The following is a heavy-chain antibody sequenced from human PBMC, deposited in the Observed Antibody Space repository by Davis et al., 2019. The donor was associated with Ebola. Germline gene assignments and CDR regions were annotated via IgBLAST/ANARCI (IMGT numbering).Heavy chain of an antibody. CDR3: ARERSLYDFWSGNYYYYYYGMDV. Sequence: GGSLRLSCAASGFTFSSYAMHWVRQAPGKGLEWVAVISYDGSNKYYADSVKGRFTISRDNSKNTLYLQMNSLRAEDTAVYYCARERSLYDFWSGNYYYYYYGMDVWGQGTTVTVSS. CDR1: GFTFSSYA. D-gene: IGHD3-3*01. J-gene: IGHJ6*02. CDR2: ISYDGSNK. V-gene: IGHV3-30-3*01.